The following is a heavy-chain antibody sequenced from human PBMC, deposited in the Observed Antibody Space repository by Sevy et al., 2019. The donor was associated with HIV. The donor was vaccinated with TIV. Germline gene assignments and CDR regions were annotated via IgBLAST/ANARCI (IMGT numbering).Heavy chain of an antibody. CDR1: GFTFSDSWMTDSW. V-gene: IGHV3-7*01. CDR3: ARDRAYSALDY. D-gene: IGHD5-18*01. J-gene: IGHJ4*02. CDR2: INEDGSRL. Sequence: GGSLRLSCVVSGFTFSDSWMTDSWMTWVRQAPGKGLERIAFINEDGSRLDYVDSVRGRFTNSKENTKNSLYQQMNMLSAEDTAVYFCARDRAYSALDYWGQGTLVTVSS.